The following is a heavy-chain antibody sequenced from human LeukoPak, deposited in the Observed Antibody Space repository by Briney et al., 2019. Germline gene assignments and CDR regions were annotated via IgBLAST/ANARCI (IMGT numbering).Heavy chain of an antibody. CDR1: GLTFSRYS. V-gene: IGHV3-21*01. Sequence: SGGSLRLSCVTSGLTFSRYSMRWVRQAPGKGLEWVSSIYFTGNYISYADSVKGRFTISRDNAKNSLYLQMNSLRAEDTAVYYCAREFNTVGNFDYWGQGTLVTVSS. CDR3: AREFNTVGNFDY. D-gene: IGHD3-10*01. J-gene: IGHJ4*02. CDR2: IYFTGNYI.